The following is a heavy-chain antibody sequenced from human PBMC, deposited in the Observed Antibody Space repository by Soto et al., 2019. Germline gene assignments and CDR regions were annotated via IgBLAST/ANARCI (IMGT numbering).Heavy chain of an antibody. CDR3: AKDRRPNYCYGMDV. V-gene: IGHV3-30*18. CDR1: GFTFSTYW. CDR2: ISFDGSNK. Sequence: PGGSLRLSCAASGFTFSTYWMSWVRQAPGKGLEWVAVISFDGSNKYYADSVKGRFTISRDNSKNTLYLQMNSLRAEDTAVYYCAKDRRPNYCYGMDVWGLGTTVTVSS. J-gene: IGHJ6*02. D-gene: IGHD6-25*01.